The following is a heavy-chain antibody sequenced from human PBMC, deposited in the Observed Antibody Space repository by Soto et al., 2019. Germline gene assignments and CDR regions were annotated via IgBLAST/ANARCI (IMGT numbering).Heavy chain of an antibody. Sequence: ASVKVSCKASGYTFTDYYLHWLRQAPGQGLEWVGWINTHSGGTNFAQRFQGRVTMTRDTSISTAYMELSGLRSDDTAVYYCARDPIGGGAPYYCDYWGQGTLVTAPQ. D-gene: IGHD3-10*01. CDR1: GYTFTDYY. CDR3: ARDPIGGGAPYYCDY. J-gene: IGHJ4*02. V-gene: IGHV1-2*02. CDR2: INTHSGGT.